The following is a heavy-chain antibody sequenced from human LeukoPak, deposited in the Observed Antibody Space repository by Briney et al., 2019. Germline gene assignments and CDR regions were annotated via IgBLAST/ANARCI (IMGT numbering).Heavy chain of an antibody. CDR3: ARDRVLISSGWFDY. CDR2: IYCSGST. Sequence: SETLSLTCTVSGGSISSGGYYWSWIRQHPGKGLEWIGYIYCSGSTYYNPSLKSRVTISVDTPKNQFSLKLSSVTAADTAVYYCARDRVLISSGWFDYWGQGTLVTVSS. CDR1: GGSISSGGYY. V-gene: IGHV4-31*03. J-gene: IGHJ4*02. D-gene: IGHD6-19*01.